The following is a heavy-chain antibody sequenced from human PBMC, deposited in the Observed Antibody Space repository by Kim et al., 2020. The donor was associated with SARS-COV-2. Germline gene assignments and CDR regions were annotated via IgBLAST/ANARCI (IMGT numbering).Heavy chain of an antibody. J-gene: IGHJ4*02. CDR1: GFTFSSYA. V-gene: IGHV3-30*04. D-gene: IGHD3-10*01. CDR3: ARDPPSTMVRGVDNY. CDR2: ISYDGSNK. Sequence: GGSLRLSCAASGFTFSSYAMHWVRQAPGKGLEWVAVISYDGSNKYYADSVKGRFTISRDNSKNTLYLQMNSLRAEDTAVYYCARDPPSTMVRGVDNYWGQGTLVTVSS.